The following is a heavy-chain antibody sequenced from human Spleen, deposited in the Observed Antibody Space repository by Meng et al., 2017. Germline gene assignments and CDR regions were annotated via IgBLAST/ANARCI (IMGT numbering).Heavy chain of an antibody. D-gene: IGHD2-15*01. J-gene: IGHJ5*02. CDR1: GGSITTGRHA. CDR3: AREVASPPYNWFDP. Sequence: LQLQESGSGLVRPSQTLSLTFTVSGGSITTGRHAWGWIRQPPGKALEWIANIYDSGNTYSNPSLKSRVTISLDRSTNQFSLKLRSVTAADTAVYYCAREVASPPYNWFDPWGQGTLVTVSS. V-gene: IGHV4-30-2*01. CDR2: IYDSGNT.